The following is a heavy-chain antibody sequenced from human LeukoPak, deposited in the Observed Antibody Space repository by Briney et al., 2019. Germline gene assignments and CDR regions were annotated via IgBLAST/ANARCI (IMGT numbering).Heavy chain of an antibody. CDR3: ARGVDSSSWYRFHY. Sequence: ASVKVSCKASGYTFTNYDINWVRQATGQGLEWMGWMNPNRGKTGYAQTFQGRVTLTRNTSISTAYMELSSLRSEDTAVYYCARGVDSSSWYRFHYWGQGTMVTVSS. CDR2: MNPNRGKT. CDR1: GYTFTNYD. D-gene: IGHD3-22*01. V-gene: IGHV1-8*03. J-gene: IGHJ4*02.